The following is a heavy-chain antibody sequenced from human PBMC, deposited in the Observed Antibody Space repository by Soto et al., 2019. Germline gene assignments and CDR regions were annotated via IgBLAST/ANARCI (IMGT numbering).Heavy chain of an antibody. CDR3: ASPLKNGDYFDF. D-gene: IGHD4-17*01. V-gene: IGHV3-48*01. CDR1: GFTFSSYS. J-gene: IGHJ4*02. CDR2: ISGSSSTI. Sequence: GGSLRLSCAASGFTFSSYSMNWVRQAPGKGLEWISYISGSSSTIYYADSVKGRFTISRDNAQNSLYLQMNSLRAEDTAVYYCASPLKNGDYFDFWGQGTLVTVSS.